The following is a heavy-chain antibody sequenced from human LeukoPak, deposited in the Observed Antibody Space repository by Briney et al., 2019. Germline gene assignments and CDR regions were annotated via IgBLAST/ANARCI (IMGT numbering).Heavy chain of an antibody. V-gene: IGHV1-8*03. J-gene: IGHJ4*02. CDR3: ARGIYSSSEFDY. Sequence: ASVKVSCKASGYTFTSYDINWVRQATGQGLEWMGWMNPNSGNTGYAQKFQGRVTITRNTSISTAYMELSSLRSEYTAVYYCARGIYSSSEFDYWGQGTLVTVSS. CDR2: MNPNSGNT. CDR1: GYTFTSYD. D-gene: IGHD6-6*01.